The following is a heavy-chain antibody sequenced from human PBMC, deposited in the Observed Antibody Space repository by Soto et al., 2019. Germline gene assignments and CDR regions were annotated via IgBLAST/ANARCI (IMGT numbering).Heavy chain of an antibody. Sequence: SVKVSFKASGGAFRNYAITWVRQAPGQGLEWMGGIIPLFATSNYAQKFLGRLTFTADESAGTAYMELSSLRSEDTAVYYCAAVIPHTPYNSPHYFDHWGQGTLVTVSS. J-gene: IGHJ4*02. V-gene: IGHV1-69*13. CDR1: GGAFRNYA. CDR2: IIPLFATS. CDR3: AAVIPHTPYNSPHYFDH. D-gene: IGHD1-20*01.